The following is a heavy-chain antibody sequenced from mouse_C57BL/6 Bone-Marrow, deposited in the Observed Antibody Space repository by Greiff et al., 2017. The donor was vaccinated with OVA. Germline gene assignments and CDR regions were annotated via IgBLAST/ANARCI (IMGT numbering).Heavy chain of an antibody. CDR3: AREGPDDYGSSYGEMDY. D-gene: IGHD1-1*01. Sequence: EVMLVESEGGLVQPGSSMKLSCTASGFTFSDYYMAWVRQVPEKGLEWVANINYDGSSTYYLDSLKSRFIISRDNAKNILYLQMSSLKSEDTATYYCAREGPDDYGSSYGEMDYWGQGTSVTVSS. V-gene: IGHV5-16*01. CDR2: INYDGSST. J-gene: IGHJ4*01. CDR1: GFTFSDYY.